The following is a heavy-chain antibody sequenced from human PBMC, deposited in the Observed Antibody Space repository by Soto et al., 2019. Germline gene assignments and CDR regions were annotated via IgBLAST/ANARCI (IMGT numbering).Heavy chain of an antibody. D-gene: IGHD2-21*02. V-gene: IGHV3-15*01. CDR3: TTDDIVVVTASYYYYGMDV. CDR1: GFTFSNAW. CDR2: IKSKTDGGTT. J-gene: IGHJ6*02. Sequence: GSLRLSCAASGFTFSNAWMSWVRQAPGKGLEWVGRIKSKTDGGTTDYAAPVKGRFTISRDDSKNTLYLQMNSLKTEDTAVYYCTTDDIVVVTASYYYYGMDVWGQGTTVTVSS.